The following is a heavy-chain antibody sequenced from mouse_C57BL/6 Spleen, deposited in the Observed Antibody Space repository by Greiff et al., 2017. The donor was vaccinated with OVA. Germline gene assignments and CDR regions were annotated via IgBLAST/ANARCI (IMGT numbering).Heavy chain of an antibody. CDR2: IHPSDSDT. J-gene: IGHJ2*01. CDR3: AIGRVTTVVPFDY. CDR1: GYTFTSYW. V-gene: IGHV1-74*01. Sequence: QVQLKQPGAELVKPGASVKVSCKASGYTFTSYWMHWVKQRPGQGLEWIGRIHPSDSDTNYNQKFKGKATLTVDKSSSTAYMQLSSLTSEDSAVYYCAIGRVTTVVPFDYWGQGTTLTVSS. D-gene: IGHD1-1*01.